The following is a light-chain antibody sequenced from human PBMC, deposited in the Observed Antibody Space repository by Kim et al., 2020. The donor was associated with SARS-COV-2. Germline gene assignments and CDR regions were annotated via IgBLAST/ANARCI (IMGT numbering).Light chain of an antibody. V-gene: IGLV1-47*01. Sequence: QRVHISCSGSSSNIGSNYVYWYQQLPGTAPKLLIYRNNQRPSGVPDRFSGSKSGTSASLAISGLRSEDEADYYCAAWDDSLSGSWVFGGGTQLTVL. CDR2: RNN. CDR1: SSNIGSNY. J-gene: IGLJ3*02. CDR3: AAWDDSLSGSWV.